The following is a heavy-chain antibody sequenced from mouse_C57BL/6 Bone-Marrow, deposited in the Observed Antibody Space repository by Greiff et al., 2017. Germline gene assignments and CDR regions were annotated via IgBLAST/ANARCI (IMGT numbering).Heavy chain of an antibody. CDR1: GYAFSSSW. CDR3: ARGITTVPYWYFDV. CDR2: IYPGDGDT. Sequence: LVESGPELVKPGASVKISCKASGYAFSSSWMNWVKQRPGKGLEWIGRIYPGDGDTNYNGKFKGKTTLTADNSSSTAYMQLSSLTSEDSAVYFCARGITTVPYWYFDVWGTGTTVTVSS. D-gene: IGHD1-1*01. V-gene: IGHV1-82*01. J-gene: IGHJ1*03.